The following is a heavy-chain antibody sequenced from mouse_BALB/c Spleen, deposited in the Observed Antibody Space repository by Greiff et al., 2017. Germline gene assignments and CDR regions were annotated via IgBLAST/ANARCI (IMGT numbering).Heavy chain of an antibody. J-gene: IGHJ1*01. Sequence: VQLKQSGTVLARPGASVKMSCKASGYTFTSYWMHWVKQRPGQGLEWIGAIYPGNSDTSYNQKFKGKAKLTAVTSTSTAYMELSSLTNEDSAVYDGTRRAYGYDSYWYFDVWGAGTTVTVSS. CDR1: GYTFTSYW. CDR3: TRRAYGYDSYWYFDV. V-gene: IGHV1-5*01. D-gene: IGHD2-2*01. CDR2: IYPGNSDT.